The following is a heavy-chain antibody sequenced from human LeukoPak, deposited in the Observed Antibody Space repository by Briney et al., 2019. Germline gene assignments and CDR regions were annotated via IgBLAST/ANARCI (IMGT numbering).Heavy chain of an antibody. CDR1: GFTFSTYW. D-gene: IGHD4-11*01. CDR2: INSDVRST. J-gene: IGHJ4*02. Sequence: GGSLRLSCAASGFTFSTYWMHWVRQAPGKGLVWVSHINSDVRSTSYADSVKGRFTISRDNARNTLYLQMNSLKTEDTAVYYCTTSGRYGNYDYWGQGTLVTVSS. V-gene: IGHV3-74*01. CDR3: TTSGRYGNYDY.